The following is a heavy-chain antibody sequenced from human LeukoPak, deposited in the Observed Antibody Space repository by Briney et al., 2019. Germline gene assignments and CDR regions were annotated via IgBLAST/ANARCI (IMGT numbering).Heavy chain of an antibody. CDR3: AKVAYDFWSGYYDYTLDV. V-gene: IGHV3-23*01. D-gene: IGHD3-3*01. Sequence: GGSLRLSCAASGFTFRTYAMSWVRQAPGKGLEWVSAISGSGGSTYYADSVKGRFTLSRDNSKNTLYLQMNSLKAEDTAVYYCAKVAYDFWSGYYDYTLDVWGKGTTVTVPS. CDR1: GFTFRTYA. CDR2: ISGSGGST. J-gene: IGHJ6*04.